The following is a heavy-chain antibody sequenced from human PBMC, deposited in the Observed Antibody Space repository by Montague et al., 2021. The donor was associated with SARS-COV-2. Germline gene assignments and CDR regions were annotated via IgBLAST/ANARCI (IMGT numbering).Heavy chain of an antibody. CDR2: IYYSGST. J-gene: IGHJ3*02. CDR3: ARARITMIVVVNAFGI. D-gene: IGHD3-22*01. Sequence: TLSLTCTVSGGSISSGGYYWSWIRQHPGKGLEWIGYIYYSGSTYYXPSLKSRVTISVDTSKNQFSLKLSSVTAADTAVYYCARARITMIVVVNAFGIWGQGTMVTVSS. CDR1: GGSISSGGYY. V-gene: IGHV4-31*03.